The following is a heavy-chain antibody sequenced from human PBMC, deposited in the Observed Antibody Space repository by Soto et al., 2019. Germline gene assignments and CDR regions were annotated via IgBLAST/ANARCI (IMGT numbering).Heavy chain of an antibody. CDR1: GGTFSSYA. J-gene: IGHJ5*02. Sequence: SVKVSCKASGGTFSSYAISWVRQAPGQGLEWMGGIIPIFGTANYAQKFQGRVTITADESTSTAYMELSSLRSEDTAVYYCARGNWLGSHSSWHNWFDPWGQGTLVTSPQ. CDR2: IIPIFGTA. CDR3: ARGNWLGSHSSWHNWFDP. V-gene: IGHV1-69*13. D-gene: IGHD6-13*01.